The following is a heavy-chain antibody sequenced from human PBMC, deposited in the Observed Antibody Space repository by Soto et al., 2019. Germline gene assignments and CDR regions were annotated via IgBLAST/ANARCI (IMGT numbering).Heavy chain of an antibody. CDR1: GFSFSSYW. Sequence: PGGSLRLSCAASGFSFSSYWMTWVRQAPGKGLEWVANIIRDGSETYYVDSVKGRFTISRDNSKNTLYLQMNSLRAEDTAVYYCAKDRLVGYCSSTSCFFDYWGQGTLVTVSS. D-gene: IGHD2-2*01. J-gene: IGHJ4*02. CDR2: IIRDGSET. V-gene: IGHV3-7*03. CDR3: AKDRLVGYCSSTSCFFDY.